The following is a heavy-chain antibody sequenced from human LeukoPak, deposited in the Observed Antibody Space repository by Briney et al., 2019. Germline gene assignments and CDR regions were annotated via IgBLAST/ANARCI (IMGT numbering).Heavy chain of an antibody. CDR1: GGSISSSNW. Sequence: SGTLSLTCAVSGGSISSSNWWSWVRQPPGKGLEWIGEIYHSGSTNYNPSLKSRVTISVDKSKNQFSLKLSSVTAADTAVYYCARIHRYCSGGACYVLDNWGQGTLVAVSS. CDR3: ARIHRYCSGGACYVLDN. CDR2: IYHSGST. V-gene: IGHV4-4*02. J-gene: IGHJ4*02. D-gene: IGHD2-15*01.